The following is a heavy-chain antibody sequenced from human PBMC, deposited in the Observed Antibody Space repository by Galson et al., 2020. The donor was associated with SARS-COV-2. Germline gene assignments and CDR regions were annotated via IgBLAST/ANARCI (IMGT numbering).Heavy chain of an antibody. CDR1: GFAFSGSA. V-gene: IGHV3-73*01. CDR3: ARFVEAANYFDY. CDR2: IRSKPNNYAT. J-gene: IGHJ4*02. Sequence: GGSLRLSCAASGFAFSGSAIHWVRQASGKGLEWVGRIRSKPNNYATAYAASVNDRFTVSRDDSKNTAYLQMNSLKTEDTALYYCARFVEAANYFDYGGQGALVTVSS. D-gene: IGHD6-25*01.